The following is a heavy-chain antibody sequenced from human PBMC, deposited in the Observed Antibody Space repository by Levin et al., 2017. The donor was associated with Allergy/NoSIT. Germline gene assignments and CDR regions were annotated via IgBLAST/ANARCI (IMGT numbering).Heavy chain of an antibody. CDR1: GFTFSGYW. D-gene: IGHD5-12*01. CDR3: ARARGGYDFDY. Sequence: GGSLRLSCAASGFTFSGYWMTWVRQAPGKGLEWVASIKQDGSEKDYVDSVEGRFTISRDNAKTSLYLQMNSLRAEDTALYYCARARGGYDFDYWGRGTLVTVSS. CDR2: IKQDGSEK. J-gene: IGHJ4*02. V-gene: IGHV3-7*04.